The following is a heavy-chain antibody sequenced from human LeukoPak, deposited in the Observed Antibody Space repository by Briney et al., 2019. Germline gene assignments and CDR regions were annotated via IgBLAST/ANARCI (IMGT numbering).Heavy chain of an antibody. Sequence: PSETLSLTCTVSGGSISTYYWGWIRQPPGKGLEWIGCIYYNGYTYYTSSLKSRVTIFVDTSKNQFSLKLISVTAADTAVYYCARQGGDTMVRGVVRDWFDPWGQGTLVTVSS. CDR1: GGSISTYY. CDR3: ARQGGDTMVRGVVRDWFDP. V-gene: IGHV4-39*01. D-gene: IGHD3-10*01. J-gene: IGHJ5*02. CDR2: IYYNGYT.